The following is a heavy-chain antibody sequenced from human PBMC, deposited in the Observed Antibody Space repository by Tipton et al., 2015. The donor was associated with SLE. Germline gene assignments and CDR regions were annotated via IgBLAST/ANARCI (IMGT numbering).Heavy chain of an antibody. V-gene: IGHV4-4*09. CDR1: GGSFSGYY. CDR2: IYTSGST. CDR3: ARASDGGSDFDY. Sequence: TLSLTCAVYGGSFSGYYWSWIRQPPGKGLEWIGYIYTSGSTNYNPSLKSRVTISVDTSKNQFSLKLSSVTAADTAVYYCARASDGGSDFDYWGQGTLVTVSS. D-gene: IGHD2-15*01. J-gene: IGHJ4*02.